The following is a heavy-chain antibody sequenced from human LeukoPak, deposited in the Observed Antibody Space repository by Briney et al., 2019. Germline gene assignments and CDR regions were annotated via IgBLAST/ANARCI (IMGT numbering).Heavy chain of an antibody. J-gene: IGHJ5*02. V-gene: IGHV3-30*03. CDR2: MSFDGNNK. CDR3: ATKQWLVRGWFDP. D-gene: IGHD6-19*01. Sequence: GGSLRLSCAASGFTFSSYGMHWVRQAPGKGLEWVAVMSFDGNNKYYADSVKGRFTISRDNSKNTLYLQMNSLTAEDTALYYCATKQWLVRGWFDPWGQGTLVTVSS. CDR1: GFTFSSYG.